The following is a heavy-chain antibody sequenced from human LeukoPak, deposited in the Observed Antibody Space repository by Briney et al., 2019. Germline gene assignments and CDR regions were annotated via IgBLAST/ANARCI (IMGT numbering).Heavy chain of an antibody. V-gene: IGHV3-53*01. CDR2: IFSVIST. J-gene: IGHJ4*02. CDR3: ARSHYDTSGSPHCFDY. D-gene: IGHD3-22*01. CDR1: GFTVSNNY. Sequence: GGSLRLSCAASGFTVSNNYPSWVRQAPGKGLEWVSVIFSVISTYYIDSVKGRFTISRDNSKNTMYLQMNSLRAEDTAVYYCARSHYDTSGSPHCFDYWGQGILVTVCS.